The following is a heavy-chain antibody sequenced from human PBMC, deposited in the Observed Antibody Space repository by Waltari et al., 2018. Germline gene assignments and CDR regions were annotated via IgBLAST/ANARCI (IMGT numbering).Heavy chain of an antibody. J-gene: IGHJ4*02. Sequence: QVQLQESGPGLVKPSQTLSLTCTVSGGPISRGDYYWGWIRQAPGKGLEWIGYIYYSGSTYYNPSLKSRVTISVDTSKNQFSLKLSSVTAADTAVYYCARSVRTELEKYYFDYWGQGTLVTVSS. V-gene: IGHV4-30-4*08. CDR2: IYYSGST. CDR3: ARSVRTELEKYYFDY. D-gene: IGHD1-1*01. CDR1: GGPISRGDYY.